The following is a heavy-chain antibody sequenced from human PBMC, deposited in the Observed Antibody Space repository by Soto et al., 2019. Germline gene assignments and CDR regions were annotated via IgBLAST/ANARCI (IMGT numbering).Heavy chain of an antibody. CDR2: INHSGST. Sequence: PSETLSLTCAVYGGSFSGYYWSWIRQPPGKGLEWIGEINHSGSTNYNPSLKSRVTISVDTSKNQFSLKLSSVTAADTAVNYCTTDPVEMATWIDYWGQGTLVTVSS. V-gene: IGHV4-34*01. J-gene: IGHJ4*02. D-gene: IGHD5-12*01. CDR3: TTDPVEMATWIDY. CDR1: GGSFSGYY.